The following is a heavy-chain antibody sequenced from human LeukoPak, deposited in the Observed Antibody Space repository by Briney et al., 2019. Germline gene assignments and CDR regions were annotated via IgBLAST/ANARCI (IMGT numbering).Heavy chain of an antibody. CDR1: GDTFSSYA. Sequence: SVKVSCKASGDTFSSYAISWVRQAPGQGLEWMGGIIPIFGTANYAQKFQGRVTITTDESTSTAYMELSSLRSEDTAVYYCARFVYDCSGYYFDYWGQGTLVTVSS. CDR3: ARFVYDCSGYYFDY. J-gene: IGHJ4*02. CDR2: IIPIFGTA. D-gene: IGHD3-22*01. V-gene: IGHV1-69*05.